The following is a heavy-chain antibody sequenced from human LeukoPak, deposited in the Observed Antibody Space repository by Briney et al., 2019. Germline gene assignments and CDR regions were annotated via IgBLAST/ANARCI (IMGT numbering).Heavy chain of an antibody. CDR3: AAMTSVTTGDY. V-gene: IGHV3-30*02. Sequence: GGSLRLSYAAAGFTFSSYWMSWVRKAPGKALEWVAFIPYDGSGKFYADSVKGRFTISRDNSKNTLYLQMNSLRAEDTAVYYCAAMTSVTTGDYWGQGTLVTVSS. CDR2: IPYDGSGK. CDR1: GFTFSSYW. J-gene: IGHJ4*02. D-gene: IGHD4-11*01.